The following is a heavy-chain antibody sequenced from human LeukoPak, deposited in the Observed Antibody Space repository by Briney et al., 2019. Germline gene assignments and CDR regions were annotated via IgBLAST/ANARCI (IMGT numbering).Heavy chain of an antibody. CDR1: GASITGGSYY. CDR3: ARGLWDNGDRFEY. J-gene: IGHJ4*02. V-gene: IGHV4-61*02. Sequence: SETLSLTCTVSGASITGGSYYWTWIRQPAGKGLEWIGRIYTSGVTTYSPSLKTRVSISLDISKNQISLNLNSVTAADTAVYYCARGLWDNGDRFEYWGPGTLVTVSS. D-gene: IGHD4-17*01. CDR2: IYTSGVT.